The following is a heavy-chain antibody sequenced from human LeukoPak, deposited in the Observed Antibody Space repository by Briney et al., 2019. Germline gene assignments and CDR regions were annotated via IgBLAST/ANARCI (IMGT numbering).Heavy chain of an antibody. J-gene: IGHJ2*01. V-gene: IGHV1-46*01. CDR1: GYTFTSYY. CDR2: INPSGGST. D-gene: IGHD2-2*01. CDR3: ARASLAQPLFDL. Sequence: ASVKASCKASGYTFTSYYMHWVRQAPGQGFEWMGIINPSGGSTSYAQKFQGRVTMTRDTSTSTVYMELSSLRSEDTAVYYCARASLAQPLFDLWGRGTLVTVSS.